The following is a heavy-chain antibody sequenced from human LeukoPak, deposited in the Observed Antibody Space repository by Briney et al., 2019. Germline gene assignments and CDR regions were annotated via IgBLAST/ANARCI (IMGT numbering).Heavy chain of an antibody. D-gene: IGHD1-26*01. CDR1: GFTFSSHG. J-gene: IGHJ4*02. Sequence: GGSLRLSCVVSGFTFSSHGMSWVRQTPGTGLQWVSSISSSGGETFYADSVKGRFTVSRDNSKNTLYLQMNSLRAEDTAVYYCARGAGGTYSYYFDSWGQGTLVTVSS. CDR3: ARGAGGTYSYYFDS. CDR2: ISSSGGET. V-gene: IGHV3-23*01.